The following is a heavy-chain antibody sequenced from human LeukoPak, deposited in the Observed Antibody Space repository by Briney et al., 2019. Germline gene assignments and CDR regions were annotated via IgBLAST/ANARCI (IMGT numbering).Heavy chain of an antibody. CDR1: GYTFTSYG. CDR3: ARDHDSSEMFYYGMDV. Sequence: GASVKVSCKASGYTFTSYGISWVRQAPGQGLEWMGWISAYNGNTNYAQKLQGRVTMTTDTSTSTAYTELRSLRSDDTAVYYCARDHDSSEMFYYGMDVWGQGTTVTVSS. J-gene: IGHJ6*02. D-gene: IGHD3-22*01. CDR2: ISAYNGNT. V-gene: IGHV1-18*01.